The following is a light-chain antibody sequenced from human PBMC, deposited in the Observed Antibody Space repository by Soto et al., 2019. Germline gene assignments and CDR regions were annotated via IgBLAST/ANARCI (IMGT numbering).Light chain of an antibody. CDR3: QQRSDWPAIT. J-gene: IGKJ5*01. CDR2: DAS. CDR1: QSVGSS. Sequence: EIVLTQSPATLSLSPGERATLSCRASQSVGSSLAWYQQKPGQAPSLLIYDASNRATGISARFSGSGSGTDFTLTISSLEPEDFAVYYCQQRSDWPAITFGQGTQLEIK. V-gene: IGKV3-11*01.